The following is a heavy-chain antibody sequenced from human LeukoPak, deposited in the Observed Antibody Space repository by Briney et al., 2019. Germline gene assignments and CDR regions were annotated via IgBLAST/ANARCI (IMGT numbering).Heavy chain of an antibody. CDR3: AKATLRTVAGGIDY. D-gene: IGHD6-19*01. V-gene: IGHV3-30*18. CDR2: ISYDGSNK. CDR1: GFTFNTYG. Sequence: GGSLRLSCAASGFTFNTYGMHWVRQAPGKGLEWVAVISYDGSNKYYADSVKGRFTISRDNSKNTLYLQMNSLRPEDTAVYYCAKATLRTVAGGIDYWGQGTLVTVSS. J-gene: IGHJ4*02.